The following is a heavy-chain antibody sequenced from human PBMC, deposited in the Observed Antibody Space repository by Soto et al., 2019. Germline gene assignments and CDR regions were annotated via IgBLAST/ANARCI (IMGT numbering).Heavy chain of an antibody. CDR1: GGSISSYY. CDR2: IYYSGST. V-gene: IGHV4-59*01. D-gene: IGHD2-15*01. Sequence: PSETLSLTCTVSGGSISSYYWSWIRQPPGKGLEWIAHIYYSGSTSYNSSLKSRVTISVDRSKSQLSLKLSSVTAADTAVYYCARHKWSVVAGPVDFDYWGQGTLVTVSS. CDR3: ARHKWSVVAGPVDFDY. J-gene: IGHJ4*02.